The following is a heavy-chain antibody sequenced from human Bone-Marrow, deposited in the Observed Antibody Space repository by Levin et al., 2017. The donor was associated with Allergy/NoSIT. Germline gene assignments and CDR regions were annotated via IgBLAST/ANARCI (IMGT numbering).Heavy chain of an antibody. V-gene: IGHV1-18*01. CDR1: GYKFTDFG. J-gene: IGHJ4*02. D-gene: IGHD6-13*01. CDR2: ISTYSGKT. CDR3: ARTAIAAVGDFDF. Sequence: ASVKVSCKASGYKFTDFGISWVRQAPGQGLEWMGWISTYSGKTDYAHKVQGRVTLTTDTSTRTAYLELRSLRSDDTAVYYCARTAIAAVGDFDFWGQGTLVTVSS.